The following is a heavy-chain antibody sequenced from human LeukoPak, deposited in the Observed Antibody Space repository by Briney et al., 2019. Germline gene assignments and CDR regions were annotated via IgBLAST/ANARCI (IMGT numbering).Heavy chain of an antibody. CDR3: AGGTYYDFWSGYHFDY. V-gene: IGHV1-18*01. D-gene: IGHD3-3*01. Sequence: VASVKVSCKASGYTFTSYGISWVRQAPGQGLEWMGWISAYNGNTNYAQKLQGRVTMTTDTSTSTAYMELRSLRSDDTAVYYCAGGTYYDFWSGYHFDYWGQGTLVTVSS. CDR2: ISAYNGNT. J-gene: IGHJ4*02. CDR1: GYTFTSYG.